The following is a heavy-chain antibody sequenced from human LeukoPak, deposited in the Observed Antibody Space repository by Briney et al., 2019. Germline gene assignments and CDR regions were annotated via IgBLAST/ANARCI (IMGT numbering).Heavy chain of an antibody. J-gene: IGHJ3*02. CDR3: ARDYDSSGYSDAFDI. Sequence: GGSLRLSCAASGFTFSSYSMNWVRQAPGKGLEWVSSISSSSSYIYYADSVNGRFTISRDNAKNSLYLQMNSLRAEDTAVYYCARDYDSSGYSDAFDIWGQGTMVTVSS. CDR2: ISSSSSYI. D-gene: IGHD3-22*01. CDR1: GFTFSSYS. V-gene: IGHV3-21*01.